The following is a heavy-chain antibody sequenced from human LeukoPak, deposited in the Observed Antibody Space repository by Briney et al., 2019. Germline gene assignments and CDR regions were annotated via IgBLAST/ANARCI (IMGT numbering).Heavy chain of an antibody. D-gene: IGHD3-10*01. J-gene: IGHJ4*02. V-gene: IGHV4-30-4*01. Sequence: PSETLSLTCTVSGGPISSGDYYWSWIRQPPGKGLKWIGYIYYSGSTYYNPSLKSRVTISVDTSKNQFSLKLSSVTAADTAVYYCARVGGWFGELLGWGQGTLVTVSS. CDR2: IYYSGST. CDR1: GGPISSGDYY. CDR3: ARVGGWFGELLG.